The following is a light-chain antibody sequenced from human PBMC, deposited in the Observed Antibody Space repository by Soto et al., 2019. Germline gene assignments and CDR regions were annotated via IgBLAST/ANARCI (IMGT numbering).Light chain of an antibody. J-gene: IGKJ1*01. CDR2: DAS. V-gene: IGKV3-11*01. CDR3: QQRSNWPRT. Sequence: EIVLTQSQATLSLSPGERATLSCRASQSVSSSLAWYQQKPGQAPRLLIYDASNRATRIAARFSGSVSGTHLTLTISSLEPEDFAVYYCQQRSNWPRTFVHGTKVEIK. CDR1: QSVSSS.